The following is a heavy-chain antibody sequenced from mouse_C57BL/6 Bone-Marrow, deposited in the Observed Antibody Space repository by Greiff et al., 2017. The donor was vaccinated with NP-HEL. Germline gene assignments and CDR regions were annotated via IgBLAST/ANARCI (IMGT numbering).Heavy chain of an antibody. CDR3: AREVTTVVATDY. V-gene: IGHV1-81*01. Sequence: VQLQESGAELARPGASVKLSCKASGYTFTSYGISWVKQRTGQGLEWIGEIYPRSGNTYYNEKFKGKATLTADKSSSTAYMELRSLTSEDSAVYFCAREVTTVVATDYWGQGTTLTVSS. CDR1: GYTFTSYG. D-gene: IGHD1-1*01. CDR2: IYPRSGNT. J-gene: IGHJ2*01.